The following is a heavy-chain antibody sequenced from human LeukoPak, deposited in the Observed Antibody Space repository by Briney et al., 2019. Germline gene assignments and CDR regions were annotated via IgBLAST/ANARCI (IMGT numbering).Heavy chain of an antibody. CDR3: ARLRATRSFDY. J-gene: IGHJ4*02. Sequence: QPGGSLRLSCAASGFTFSSYWMSWVHQAPGKGLEWVANIKQDGSEKYYVDSVKGRFTISRDNAKNSLYLQMNSLRAEDTAVYYCARLRATRSFDYWGQGTLVTVSS. D-gene: IGHD5-24*01. V-gene: IGHV3-7*04. CDR2: IKQDGSEK. CDR1: GFTFSSYW.